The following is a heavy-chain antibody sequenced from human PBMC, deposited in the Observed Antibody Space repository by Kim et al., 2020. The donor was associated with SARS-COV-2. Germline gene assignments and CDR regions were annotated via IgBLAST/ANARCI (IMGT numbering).Heavy chain of an antibody. D-gene: IGHD6-19*01. CDR3: ARDERDSSGWANWFAP. CDR2: IYYIVST. J-gene: IGHJ5*02. Sequence: SETLSLTCTVSGGSISSYYWSWIRQPPGKGLEWIGYIYYIVSTNYNPSLKSRVTISVDTSKNQFSLKLSSVTAADTAVYYCARDERDSSGWANWFAPWGQGTLVTVSS. V-gene: IGHV4-59*13. CDR1: GGSISSYY.